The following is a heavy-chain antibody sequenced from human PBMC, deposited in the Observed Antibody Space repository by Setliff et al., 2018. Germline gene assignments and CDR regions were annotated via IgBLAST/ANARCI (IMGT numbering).Heavy chain of an antibody. CDR1: GDSFTPYG. Sequence: ASVKVSCKASGDSFTPYGISWVRQAPGQGLEWMGWISAYTGKTDYAQNFQGRVTMTTDTSTSTGYMELRSLRYDDTAVYYCARAPRLEWILPTFDYWGQGTPVTVSS. V-gene: IGHV1-18*01. CDR2: ISAYTGKT. J-gene: IGHJ4*02. CDR3: ARAPRLEWILPTFDY. D-gene: IGHD3-3*01.